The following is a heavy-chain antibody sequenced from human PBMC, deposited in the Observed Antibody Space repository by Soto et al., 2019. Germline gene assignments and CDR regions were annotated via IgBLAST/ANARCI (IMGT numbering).Heavy chain of an antibody. J-gene: IGHJ4*01. CDR3: AQCWGAAAAHY. CDR1: GFTISTFA. D-gene: IGHD6-13*01. V-gene: IGHV3-23*01. CDR2: IIGSGGTT. Sequence: GGSLRLSCAASGFTISTFAMSWVRQAPGKGLEWVSAIIGSGGTTYYADSVKGRFTISRDNSENTLFLQMNSLRAEDTAIYYCAQCWGAAAAHYWGQGTLVTVSS.